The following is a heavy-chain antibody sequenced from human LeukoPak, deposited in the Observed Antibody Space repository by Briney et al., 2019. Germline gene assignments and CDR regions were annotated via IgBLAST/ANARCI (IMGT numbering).Heavy chain of an antibody. CDR2: ISGSGGST. CDR3: ATANDFWSDYDAFDI. Sequence: PGGSLRLSCAASGFTFSSYAMSWVRQAPGKGLEWVSAISGSGGSTYYADSVKGRFTISRDNSKNTLYLQMNSLRAEDTAVYYCATANDFWSDYDAFDIWGQGTMVTVSS. CDR1: GFTFSSYA. J-gene: IGHJ3*02. D-gene: IGHD3-3*01. V-gene: IGHV3-23*01.